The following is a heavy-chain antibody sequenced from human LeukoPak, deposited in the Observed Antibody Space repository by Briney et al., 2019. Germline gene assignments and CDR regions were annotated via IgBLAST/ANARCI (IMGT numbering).Heavy chain of an antibody. J-gene: IGHJ5*02. CDR1: GFTFKNAW. Sequence: PGGSLRLSCEASGFTFKNAWMIWVRQAPGKGPEWVGRIKSTRDGGATEYAAPVKGRFTISRDDSKNSLYLQMNSLKTEDTAVYYCASLYGSGKRWVDPWGQGTLVTVSS. CDR2: IKSTRDGGAT. CDR3: ASLYGSGKRWVDP. V-gene: IGHV3-15*01. D-gene: IGHD3-10*01.